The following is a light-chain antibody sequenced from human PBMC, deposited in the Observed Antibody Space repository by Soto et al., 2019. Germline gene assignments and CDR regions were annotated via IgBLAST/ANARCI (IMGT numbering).Light chain of an antibody. CDR1: QSILYSSNNKNY. CDR2: WAS. Sequence: DIVMTQSPESLAVSLGERATINCKSSQSILYSSNNKNYLAWYQQKPGQPPKLLIYWASIREFGVPDRFSGSGSGTDFSLTISSLQAEDVALYFCQQYYSIPWTFGQGTKVEIK. V-gene: IGKV4-1*01. CDR3: QQYYSIPWT. J-gene: IGKJ1*01.